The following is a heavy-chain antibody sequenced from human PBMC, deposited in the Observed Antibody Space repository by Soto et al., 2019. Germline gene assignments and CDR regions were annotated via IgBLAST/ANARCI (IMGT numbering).Heavy chain of an antibody. J-gene: IGHJ6*02. CDR3: ARERIDYYYYGMDV. V-gene: IGHV4-59*01. D-gene: IGHD3-16*02. CDR2: IYYSGST. CDR1: GGSISSYY. Sequence: LSLTCTVSGGSISSYYWSWIRQPPGKGLEWIGYIYYSGSTNYNPSLKSRVTISVDTSKNQFSLKLSSVTAADTAVYYCARERIDYYYYGMDVWGQGTTVTVSS.